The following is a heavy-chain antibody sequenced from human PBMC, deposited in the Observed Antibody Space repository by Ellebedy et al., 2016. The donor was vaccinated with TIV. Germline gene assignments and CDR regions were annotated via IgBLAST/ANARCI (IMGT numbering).Heavy chain of an antibody. CDR3: ARAHGGASGSTRRYYFDY. V-gene: IGHV4-30-2*01. CDR1: GGSISSGGYS. CDR2: IYHSGST. J-gene: IGHJ4*02. Sequence: MPSETLSLTCAVSGGSISSGGYSWSWIRQPPGKGLEWLGYIYHSGSTYYNPSLKSRVTISVDRSKNQFSLKLSSVTAADTAVYYCARAHGGASGSTRRYYFDYWGQGTLVTVSS. D-gene: IGHD1-26*01.